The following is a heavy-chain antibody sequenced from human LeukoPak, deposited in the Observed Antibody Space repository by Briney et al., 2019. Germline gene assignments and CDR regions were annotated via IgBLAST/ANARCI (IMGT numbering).Heavy chain of an antibody. CDR1: GFTVSSNY. V-gene: IGHV3-53*01. Sequence: GGSLRLSCAASGFTVSSNYMSWVRQAPGKGLEWVSVFYSGGTTYYADSVKGRFTISRDSSKNTLYLQMNNLRADDTAMYFCARTSTVLKPFDYWGQGTLATVSS. CDR3: ARTSTVLKPFDY. J-gene: IGHJ4*02. D-gene: IGHD4-17*01. CDR2: FYSGGTT.